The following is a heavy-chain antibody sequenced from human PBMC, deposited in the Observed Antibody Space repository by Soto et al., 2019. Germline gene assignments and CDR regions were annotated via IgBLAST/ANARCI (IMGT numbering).Heavy chain of an antibody. J-gene: IGHJ3*02. V-gene: IGHV4-31*03. CDR1: GGSISSGGYY. D-gene: IGHD3-3*01. Sequence: SETLSLTCTVSGGSISSGGYYWSWIRQHPGKGLEWIGYIYYSGSTYYNPSLKSRVTISVYTSKNHFSLKLSSVTAADTAVYYCARGVLRFLEWLSPPDAFDIWGQGTMVTVSS. CDR2: IYYSGST. CDR3: ARGVLRFLEWLSPPDAFDI.